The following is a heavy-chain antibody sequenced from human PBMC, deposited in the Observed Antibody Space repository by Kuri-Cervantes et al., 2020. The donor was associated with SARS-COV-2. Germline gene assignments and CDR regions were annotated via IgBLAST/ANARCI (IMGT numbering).Heavy chain of an antibody. V-gene: IGHV3-74*01. D-gene: IGHD4-17*01. CDR2: INSDGSST. CDR1: GFTFSSYW. Sequence: GGSLRLSCAASGFTFSSYWMHWVRQAPGKGLVWVSRINSDGSSTNYADSVKGRFTISRDNSKNTLYLQMNSLRAEDTAVYYCARDWDDYGDYGFDYWGQGTLVTVSS. J-gene: IGHJ4*02. CDR3: ARDWDDYGDYGFDY.